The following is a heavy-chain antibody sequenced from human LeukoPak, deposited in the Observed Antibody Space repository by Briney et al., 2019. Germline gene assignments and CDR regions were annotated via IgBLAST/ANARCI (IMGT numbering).Heavy chain of an antibody. Sequence: ASVKVSCKASGYTFTSYDINWVRQATGQGLEWMGWMNPNSGNTGYAQKFQGRVTMTRNTSISTAYMELSSLRSEDTAVYYCARASGGSSSWYFWFDPWGQGTLVTVSS. D-gene: IGHD6-13*01. V-gene: IGHV1-8*01. CDR1: GYTFTSYD. J-gene: IGHJ5*02. CDR2: MNPNSGNT. CDR3: ARASGGSSSWYFWFDP.